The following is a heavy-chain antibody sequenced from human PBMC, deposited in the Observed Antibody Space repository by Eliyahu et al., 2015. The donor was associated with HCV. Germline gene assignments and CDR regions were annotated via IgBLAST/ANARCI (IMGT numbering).Heavy chain of an antibody. V-gene: IGHV3-15*07. Sequence: EVQVVQSGGGLANPGGSLRLSCEVSGLTFTNAWMNWLRQAPGKGLEGVARIKTNADGGTTDYNGPVKGRFTISREDSKNTVYLQMSSLKTEDTAMYYCSTGGPFSGPDRIDFEYWGQGAQVIVPS. D-gene: IGHD1-26*01. CDR2: IKTNADGGTT. CDR1: GLTFTNAW. CDR3: STGGPFSGPDRIDFEY. J-gene: IGHJ4*02.